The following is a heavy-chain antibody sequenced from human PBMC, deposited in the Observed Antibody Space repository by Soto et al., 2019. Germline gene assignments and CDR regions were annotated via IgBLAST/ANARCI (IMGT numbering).Heavy chain of an antibody. CDR1: GFTFSSYA. CDR2: ISGSGGST. CDR3: AKDPGSEGPGEYSSSPGEYYFDY. J-gene: IGHJ4*02. D-gene: IGHD6-6*01. V-gene: IGHV3-23*01. Sequence: GGSLRLSCAASGFTFSSYAMSWVRQAPGKGLEWVSAISGSGGSTYYADSVKGRFTISRDNSKNTLYLQMNSLRAEDTAVYYCAKDPGSEGPGEYSSSPGEYYFDYWGQGTLVTVSS.